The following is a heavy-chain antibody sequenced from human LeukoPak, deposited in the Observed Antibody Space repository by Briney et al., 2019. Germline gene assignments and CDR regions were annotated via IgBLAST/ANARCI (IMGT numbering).Heavy chain of an antibody. CDR1: GFTFSSYA. D-gene: IGHD5-18*01. J-gene: IGHJ4*02. CDR3: ARVRDLGYSYGYGLEDY. CDR2: ISYDVSNK. V-gene: IGHV3-30-3*01. Sequence: GGSLRLSCAASGFTFSSYAMHWVRQAPGKGLEWVAVISYDVSNKYYADSVKGRFTISRDNSKNTLYLQMNSLRAEDTAVYYCARVRDLGYSYGYGLEDYWGQGTLVTVSS.